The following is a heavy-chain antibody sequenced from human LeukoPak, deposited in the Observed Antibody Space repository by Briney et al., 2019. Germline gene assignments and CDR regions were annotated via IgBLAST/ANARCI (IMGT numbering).Heavy chain of an antibody. CDR3: ASTPRGYYDSSGYYGVTYYFDY. Sequence: SETLSLTCTVSGGSISSSSYYWGWIRQPPGKGLEWIGSIYYSGSTYYNPSLKSRVIISVDTSKNQFSLKLSSVTAADTAVYYCASTPRGYYDSSGYYGVTYYFDYWGQGTLVTVSS. V-gene: IGHV4-39*07. J-gene: IGHJ4*02. CDR2: IYYSGST. CDR1: GGSISSSSYY. D-gene: IGHD3-22*01.